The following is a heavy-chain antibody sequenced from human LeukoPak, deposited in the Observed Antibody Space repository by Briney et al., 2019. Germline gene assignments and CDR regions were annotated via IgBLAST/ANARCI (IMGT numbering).Heavy chain of an antibody. J-gene: IGHJ4*02. CDR3: ARSPGGITMIVVVTTEYFDY. V-gene: IGHV1-2*02. Sequence: ASVKVSCKASGYTFTGYYMHWVRQAPGQGLEWMGWSNPNSGGTNYAQKFQGRVTMTRDTSISSAYMELSRLRSDDTAVYYCARSPGGITMIVVVTTEYFDYWGQGTLVTVSS. CDR1: GYTFTGYY. CDR2: SNPNSGGT. D-gene: IGHD3-22*01.